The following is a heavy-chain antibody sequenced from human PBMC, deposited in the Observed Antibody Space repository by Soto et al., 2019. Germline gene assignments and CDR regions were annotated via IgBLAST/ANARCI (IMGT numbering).Heavy chain of an antibody. CDR3: ARGNHRWLPLWYFDL. D-gene: IGHD5-12*01. CDR2: IIPIFGTA. Sequence: QVQLVQSGVEVKKPGFSVTVSCKASGGTFSSYTISWVRQAPGQGLEWMGGIIPIFGTANYAQKFQGRVTITADESTSTAYMELRSMRAADTAVYYCARGNHRWLPLWYFDLWGRGTLVTVSS. V-gene: IGHV1-69*12. J-gene: IGHJ2*01. CDR1: GGTFSSYT.